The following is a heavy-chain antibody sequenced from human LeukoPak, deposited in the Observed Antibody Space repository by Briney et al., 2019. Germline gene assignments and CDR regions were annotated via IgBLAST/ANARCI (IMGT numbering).Heavy chain of an antibody. CDR2: ISSSSSNI. CDR1: IYTFNTYS. J-gene: IGHJ3*02. CDR3: ARDPPFDI. Sequence: PGVSLRLSYAGCIYTFNTYSMNWARQAPGKGLEGVIYISSSSSNIYYTDSVKGRFTISRHNAKHSLYLQMQSLRAEDAAVCYCARDPPFDIW. V-gene: IGHV3-48*01.